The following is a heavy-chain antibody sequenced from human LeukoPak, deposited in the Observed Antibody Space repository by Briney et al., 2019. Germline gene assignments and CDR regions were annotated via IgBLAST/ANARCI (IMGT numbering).Heavy chain of an antibody. D-gene: IGHD4-17*01. CDR1: GYTFTSYG. J-gene: IGHJ6*02. V-gene: IGHV1-18*01. CDR3: ARDTNDYGDYGHYYYGMDV. Sequence: ASVKVCCTASGYTFTSYGISWVRQAPGQGLEWMGWISAYNGNTNYAQKLQGRVTMTTDTSTSTAYMELRSLRSDDTAVYYCARDTNDYGDYGHYYYGMDVWGQGTTVTVSS. CDR2: ISAYNGNT.